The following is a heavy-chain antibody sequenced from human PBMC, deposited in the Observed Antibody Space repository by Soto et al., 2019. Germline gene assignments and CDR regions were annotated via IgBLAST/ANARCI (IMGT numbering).Heavy chain of an antibody. J-gene: IGHJ3*02. V-gene: IGHV1-18*01. CDR2: ISAYNGNT. CDR1: GYAFTSYG. Sequence: QVQLVQSGAEVKKPGASVKVSCKASGYAFTSYGISWVRQAPGQGLEWMGWISAYNGNTNYAQKLQGRVTMTTDTSTSTAYMELRSLRSDDTAVYYCARSLWKQLDPDDAFDIWGQGTMVTVSS. CDR3: ARSLWKQLDPDDAFDI. D-gene: IGHD6-13*01.